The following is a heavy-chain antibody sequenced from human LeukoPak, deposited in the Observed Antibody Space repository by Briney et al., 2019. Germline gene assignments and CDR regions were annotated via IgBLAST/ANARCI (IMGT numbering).Heavy chain of an antibody. Sequence: GGSLRLSCAASGFTFSSYAMHWVRQAPGKGLEWVAVISYDGSNKYYADSVKGRFTISRDNSKNTLYLQMNSLRAEDTAVYYCAKGGSGWYGDAFDIWGQGTMVTVSS. CDR3: AKGGSGWYGDAFDI. CDR1: GFTFSSYA. CDR2: ISYDGSNK. D-gene: IGHD6-19*01. J-gene: IGHJ3*02. V-gene: IGHV3-30*04.